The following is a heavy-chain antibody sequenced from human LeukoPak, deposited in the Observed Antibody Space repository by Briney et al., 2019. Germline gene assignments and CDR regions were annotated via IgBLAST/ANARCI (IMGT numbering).Heavy chain of an antibody. CDR1: GGSISSGGYY. Sequence: SETLSPTCTVSGGSISSGGYYWSWIRQPPGKGLEWIGYIYHSGSTYYNPSLKSRVTISVDRSKNQFSLKLSSVTAADTAVYYCARDSGNVVVPAAKRAKYFQHWGQGTLVTVSS. CDR2: IYHSGST. CDR3: ARDSGNVVVPAAKRAKYFQH. J-gene: IGHJ1*01. D-gene: IGHD2-2*01. V-gene: IGHV4-30-2*01.